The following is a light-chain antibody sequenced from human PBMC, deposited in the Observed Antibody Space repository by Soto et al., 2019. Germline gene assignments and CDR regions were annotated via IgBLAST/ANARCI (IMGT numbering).Light chain of an antibody. J-gene: IGLJ1*01. CDR1: SSDIGGYNF. Sequence: QSALTQPRSVSGSPGQSVTISCTGTSSDIGGYNFVSWYQQHPGKAPKVMIYDVTKRPSGVPNRFSGSKSDNTASLTISGLQAEDEADYFCPSFEGTYNFVFGTGTKVTVL. CDR2: DVT. V-gene: IGLV2-11*01. CDR3: PSFEGTYNFV.